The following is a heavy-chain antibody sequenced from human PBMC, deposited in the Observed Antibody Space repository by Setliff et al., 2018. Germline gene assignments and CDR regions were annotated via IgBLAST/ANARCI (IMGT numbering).Heavy chain of an antibody. J-gene: IGHJ4*02. D-gene: IGHD3-3*01. CDR3: ARDSGTIFGVVHDY. CDR2: IYTSGST. V-gene: IGHV4-4*08. Sequence: LSLTCTVSGGSISSYYWSWIRQPPGKGLEWIGYIYTSGSTNYNPSLKSRVTISVDTSKNQFSLKLSSVTAADTAVYYCARDSGTIFGVVHDYWGQGTLVTVSS. CDR1: GGSISSYY.